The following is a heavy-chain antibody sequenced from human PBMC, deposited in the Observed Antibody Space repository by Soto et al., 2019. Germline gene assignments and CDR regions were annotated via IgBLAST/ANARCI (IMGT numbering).Heavy chain of an antibody. Sequence: SETLSLTCAVSGDSVSRSDFYWTWIRQPPGKPLEWIGYVYSTGTTNYSPSLKSRVDMSVDTSENQFSLKVRSVTAADAAVYFCARVSELVAPKDGKSAYFYAMDVWGPGTTVTVSS. CDR1: GDSVSRSDFY. J-gene: IGHJ6*02. D-gene: IGHD1-26*01. V-gene: IGHV4-61*08. CDR2: VYSTGTT. CDR3: ARVSELVAPKDGKSAYFYAMDV.